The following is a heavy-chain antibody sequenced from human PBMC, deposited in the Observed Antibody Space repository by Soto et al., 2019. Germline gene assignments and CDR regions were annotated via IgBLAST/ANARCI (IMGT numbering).Heavy chain of an antibody. CDR2: IWYDGSNK. J-gene: IGHJ4*02. Sequence: PGGSLRLSCAASGFTFSSYGMHWVRQAPGKGLEWVAVIWYDGSNKYYADSVKGRFTISRDNSKNTLYLQMNSLRAEDTAVYYCARDSAIHRSLDNWGQGTLVTVSS. CDR3: ARDSAIHRSLDN. CDR1: GFTFSSYG. V-gene: IGHV3-33*01.